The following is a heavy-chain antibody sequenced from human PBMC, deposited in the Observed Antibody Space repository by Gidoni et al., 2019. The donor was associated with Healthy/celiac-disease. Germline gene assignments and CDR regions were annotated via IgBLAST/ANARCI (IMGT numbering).Heavy chain of an antibody. CDR3: ARSYSSSWYNPQFDY. D-gene: IGHD6-13*01. V-gene: IGHV5-51*03. Sequence: EVQLVQSGAEVKKPGESLKISCKGSGYSFTSYWIGWVRQMPEKGLEWMGIIYPGDSDTRYSPSFQGQVTISADKSISTAYLQWSSLKASDTAMYYCARSYSSSWYNPQFDYWGQGTLVTVSS. J-gene: IGHJ4*02. CDR1: GYSFTSYW. CDR2: IYPGDSDT.